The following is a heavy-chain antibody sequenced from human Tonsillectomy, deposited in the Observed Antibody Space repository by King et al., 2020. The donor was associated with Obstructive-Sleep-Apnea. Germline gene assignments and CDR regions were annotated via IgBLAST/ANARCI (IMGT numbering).Heavy chain of an antibody. CDR2: ISYDGSNK. J-gene: IGHJ6*02. V-gene: IGHV3-30*18. D-gene: IGHD3-10*01. CDR1: GFTFSSYG. CDR3: AKCPETLLLIRYYYGMDV. Sequence: VQLVVSGGGVVQPGRSLILSCAAFGFTFSSYGMHWVRQAPGKGLEWVAVISYDGSNKYYVDSVKGRFTISRDTSKNTLYLQMNSLSAEETAVYYCAKCPETLLLIRYYYGMDVWGQGTTVTVSS.